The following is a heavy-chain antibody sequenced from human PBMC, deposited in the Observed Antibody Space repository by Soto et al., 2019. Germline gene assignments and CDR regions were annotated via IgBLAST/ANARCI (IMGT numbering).Heavy chain of an antibody. V-gene: IGHV3-23*01. CDR3: AKDQEYDSSGYWYY. CDR1: GFTFSSYA. D-gene: IGHD3-22*01. Sequence: PGGSLRLSCAASGFTFSSYAMSWVRQAPGKGLEWVSAISGSGGSTYYADSVKGRFTISRDNSKNTLYLQMNSLRAEDTAVYYCAKDQEYDSSGYWYYWGQGTLVTVSS. J-gene: IGHJ4*02. CDR2: ISGSGGST.